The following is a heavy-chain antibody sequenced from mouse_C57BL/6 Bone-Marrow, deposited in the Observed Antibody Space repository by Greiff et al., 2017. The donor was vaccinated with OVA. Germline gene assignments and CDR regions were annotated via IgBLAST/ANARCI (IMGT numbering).Heavy chain of an antibody. J-gene: IGHJ2*01. D-gene: IGHD2-5*01. CDR3: ARLRTYDSNYDFDY. CDR1: GYTFTSYG. CDR2: IYPRSGNT. V-gene: IGHV1-81*01. Sequence: QVQLQQSGAELARPGASVKLSCKASGYTFTSYGISWVKQRPGQGLEWIGEIYPRSGNTYYNEKFKGKATLTADKSSSTAYMELRSLTSEDSAVYFCARLRTYDSNYDFDYWGQGTTLTVSS.